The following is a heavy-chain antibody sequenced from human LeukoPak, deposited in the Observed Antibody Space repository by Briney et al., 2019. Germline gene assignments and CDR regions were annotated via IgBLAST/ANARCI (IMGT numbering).Heavy chain of an antibody. J-gene: IGHJ4*02. CDR1: GFTFSSYS. V-gene: IGHV3-48*04. Sequence: GGSLRLSCAASGFTFSSYSMNWVRQAPGKGLEWVSYISSSSSTIYYADSVKGRFTISRDNAKNSLYLQMNSLRAEDTAVYYCARGPGVDTAMVTRVDYWGQGTLVTVSS. D-gene: IGHD5-18*01. CDR3: ARGPGVDTAMVTRVDY. CDR2: ISSSSSTI.